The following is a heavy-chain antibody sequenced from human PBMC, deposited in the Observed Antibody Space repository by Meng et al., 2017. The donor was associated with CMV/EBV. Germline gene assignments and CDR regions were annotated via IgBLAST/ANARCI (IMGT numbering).Heavy chain of an antibody. CDR1: GGTFSRYA. J-gene: IGHJ4*02. CDR2: IIPIFGKA. D-gene: IGHD6-19*01. CDR3: ARGSAGSFDY. Sequence: SCKASGGTFSRYAISWVRQAPGKGLEWMGGIIPIFGKANYAQKFQGRVTITADESTSTAYMELSSLRSEDTAVYYCARGSAGSFDYWGQGTLVTVSS. V-gene: IGHV1-69*01.